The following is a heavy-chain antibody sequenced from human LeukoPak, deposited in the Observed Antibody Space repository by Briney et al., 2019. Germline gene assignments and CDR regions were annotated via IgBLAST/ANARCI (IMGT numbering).Heavy chain of an antibody. CDR3: AREVYGDNYFDY. D-gene: IGHD4-17*01. J-gene: IGHJ4*02. Sequence: PGGSLRLSCADSGFTFSRNWMSWLRQAPGRGLEWVANIKQDGSDKYYVDSVKGRFTISRDNAKTSLFLQMNSLRVEDTAVYYCAREVYGDNYFDYWGRGTLVTVAS. CDR1: GFTFSRNW. CDR2: IKQDGSDK. V-gene: IGHV3-7*05.